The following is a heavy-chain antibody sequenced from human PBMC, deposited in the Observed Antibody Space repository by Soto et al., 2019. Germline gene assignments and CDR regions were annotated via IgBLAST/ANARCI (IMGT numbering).Heavy chain of an antibody. CDR2: INSDVSST. CDR3: ARGPEGINWYTHPIDY. CDR1: GFTFNIYW. Sequence: PGGSLRRSCAASGFTFNIYWMHWVRQVPGKGLVWVSRINSDVSSTSYADSVKGRFTISRDNAKNMLYLQMHSLRVEDAAVYYCARGPEGINWYTHPIDYWGQGTLVTVSS. V-gene: IGHV3-74*01. D-gene: IGHD6-13*01. J-gene: IGHJ4*02.